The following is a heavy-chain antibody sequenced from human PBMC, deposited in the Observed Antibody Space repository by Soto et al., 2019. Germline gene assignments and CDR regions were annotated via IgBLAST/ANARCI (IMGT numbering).Heavy chain of an antibody. CDR2: VSASGLNT. Sequence: EVQLLESGGKLVQPGGSLTLSCAASGFTFSTYAMAWVRQAPGQGLEWVSGVSASGLNTDYADPVKGRFYISRDNSKNTVSLHMDRLRAEYTALYYFAKDRPRRNSGYFFDYGGQGTPVTVSS. J-gene: IGHJ4*02. CDR3: AKDRPRRNSGYFFDY. V-gene: IGHV3-23*01. CDR1: GFTFSTYA. D-gene: IGHD1-7*01.